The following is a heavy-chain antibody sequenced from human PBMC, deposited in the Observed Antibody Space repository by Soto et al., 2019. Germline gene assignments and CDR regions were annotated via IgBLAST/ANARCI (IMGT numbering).Heavy chain of an antibody. CDR3: RLIAVAGRNRYRYFDY. CDR2: IYSGGST. Sequence: HPGGSLRLSCAASGFTVSSNYMSWVRQAPGKGLEWVSVIYSGGSTYYADSVKGRFTISRHNSKNTLYLQMNSLRAEDTAVYYCRLIAVAGRNRYRYFDYWGQGTLVTVSS. D-gene: IGHD6-19*01. CDR1: GFTVSSNY. J-gene: IGHJ4*02. V-gene: IGHV3-53*04.